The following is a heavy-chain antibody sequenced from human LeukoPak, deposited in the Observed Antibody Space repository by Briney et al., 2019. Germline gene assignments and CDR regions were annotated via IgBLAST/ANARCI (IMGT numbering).Heavy chain of an antibody. D-gene: IGHD3-22*01. CDR1: GFTVSSNY. CDR3: ARGGYYDSSCYYFGYWYFDL. J-gene: IGHJ2*01. Sequence: GGSLRLSCAASGFTVSSNYMSWVRQAPGKGLEWASVIYSGGSTYYADSVKGRFTISRDNSKNTLYLQMNSLRAEDTAVYYCARGGYYDSSCYYFGYWYFDLWGRGTLVTVSS. V-gene: IGHV3-53*01. CDR2: IYSGGST.